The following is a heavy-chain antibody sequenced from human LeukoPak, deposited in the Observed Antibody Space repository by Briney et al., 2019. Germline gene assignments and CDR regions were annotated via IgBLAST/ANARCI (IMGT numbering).Heavy chain of an antibody. CDR3: ASGGPRYDYSKIY. V-gene: IGHV3-48*01. CDR1: GFTFSSYS. J-gene: IGHJ4*02. D-gene: IGHD4-11*01. CDR2: ISSSSSTI. Sequence: GGSLRLSCAASGFTFSSYSMNWVRQAPGKGLEWVSYISSSSSTIYYADSVKGRFTISRDNAKNSPYLQMNSLRAEDTAVYYCASGGPRYDYSKIYWGQGTLVTVSS.